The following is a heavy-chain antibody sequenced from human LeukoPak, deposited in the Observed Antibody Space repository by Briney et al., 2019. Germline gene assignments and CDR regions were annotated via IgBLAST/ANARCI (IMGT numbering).Heavy chain of an antibody. V-gene: IGHV3-23*01. J-gene: IGHJ4*02. CDR1: GFTFSSYA. CDR2: ISGNGGST. Sequence: PGGSLRLSCAASGFTFSSYAMSWVRRAPGKGLEWVSAISGNGGSTYYADSVQGRFTISRDNSKNTLFLQMNSLRVEDTAVYYCAKGGDSTTFFPDSLFDYWGQGTLVSVSS. D-gene: IGHD2/OR15-2a*01. CDR3: AKGGDSTTFFPDSLFDY.